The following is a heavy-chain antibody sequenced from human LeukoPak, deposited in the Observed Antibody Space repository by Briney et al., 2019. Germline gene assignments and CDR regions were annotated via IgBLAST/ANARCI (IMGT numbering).Heavy chain of an antibody. D-gene: IGHD3-10*01. V-gene: IGHV1-69*04. Sequence: SVKVSCKASGGTLSSYAISWVRQAPGQGLERMRRIIPILGIANYAQKFQGRVTITADKSTSTAYMELSSLRSEDTAVYYCARVDLWFGELLHNWFDPWGQGTLVTVSS. CDR3: ARVDLWFGELLHNWFDP. J-gene: IGHJ5*02. CDR1: GGTLSSYA. CDR2: IIPILGIA.